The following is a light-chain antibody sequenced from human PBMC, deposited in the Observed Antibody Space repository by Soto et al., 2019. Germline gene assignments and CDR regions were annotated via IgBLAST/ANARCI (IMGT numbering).Light chain of an antibody. CDR3: QQRSSWPLT. V-gene: IGKV3-11*01. CDR1: QSVSSY. Sequence: EIVLTQSPATLSLSPGERATLSCRASQSVSSYLAWYQQKPGQAPRLLIYDASNRATGIPARFNGSGSGTDFTLTISSLEPEDFAVYYCQQRSSWPLTFGGGTKVDIK. J-gene: IGKJ4*01. CDR2: DAS.